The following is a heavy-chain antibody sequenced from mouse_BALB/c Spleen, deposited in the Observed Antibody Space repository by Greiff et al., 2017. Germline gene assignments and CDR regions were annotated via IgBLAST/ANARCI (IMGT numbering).Heavy chain of an antibody. V-gene: IGHV5-9*03. J-gene: IGHJ4*01. CDR2: ISSGGGNT. Sequence: EVQGVESGGGLVKPGGSLKLSCAASGFTFSSYTMSWVRQTPEKRLEWVATISSGGGNTYYPDSVKGRFTISRDNAKNNLYLQMSSLRSEDTALYYCARYGGYGNYYAMDYWGQGTSVTVSS. CDR1: GFTFSSYT. D-gene: IGHD2-10*02. CDR3: ARYGGYGNYYAMDY.